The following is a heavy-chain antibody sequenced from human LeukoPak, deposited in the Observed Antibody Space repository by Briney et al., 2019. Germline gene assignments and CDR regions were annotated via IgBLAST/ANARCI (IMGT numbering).Heavy chain of an antibody. CDR2: IIRVGVKT. CDR3: AKGGRNDSWCEWLDW. Sequence: GGSLRLSCAAPGFTFHGYAMHWVRQAPGKGPEWVSLIIRVGVKTYYAHSLKGRITISRDNTKNSLYLQINSLRTEDRAVYHCAKGGRNDSWCEWLDWWGQGALVTVSS. D-gene: IGHD6-13*01. V-gene: IGHV3-43*02. J-gene: IGHJ5*01. CDR1: GFTFHGYA.